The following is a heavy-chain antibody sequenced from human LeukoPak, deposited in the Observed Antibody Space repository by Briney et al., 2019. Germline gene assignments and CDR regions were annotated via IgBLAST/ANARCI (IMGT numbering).Heavy chain of an antibody. CDR2: IKQDGSEK. CDR3: ARATTVTTSPSGYFDY. J-gene: IGHJ4*02. CDR1: GLTFSSYW. D-gene: IGHD4-17*01. V-gene: IGHV3-7*04. Sequence: GGSLRLSCAASGLTFSSYWMSWVRQAPGKGLEWVANIKQDGSEKYYVDSVKGRFTISRDNAKNSLYLQMNSLRAEDTAVYYCARATTVTTSPSGYFDYWGQGTLVTVSS.